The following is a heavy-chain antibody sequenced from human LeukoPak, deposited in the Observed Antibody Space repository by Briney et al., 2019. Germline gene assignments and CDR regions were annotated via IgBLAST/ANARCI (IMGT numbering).Heavy chain of an antibody. V-gene: IGHV4-30-4*01. D-gene: IGHD2-15*01. CDR2: IYYSEST. J-gene: IGHJ5*02. CDR3: ARMVAATNWFDP. CDR1: GGSITSGDYY. Sequence: SETLSLTCTVSGGSITSGDYYWSWIRQPPGKGLEWIGYIYYSESTYYNSSLKSRVTFSVDTSKNHFSLKLTSVTAADTAVYYCARMVAATNWFDPWGRGTLVTVSS.